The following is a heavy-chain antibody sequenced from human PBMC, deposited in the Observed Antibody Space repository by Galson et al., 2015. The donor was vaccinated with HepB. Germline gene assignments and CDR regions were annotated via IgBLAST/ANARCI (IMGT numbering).Heavy chain of an antibody. CDR2: IVAGSGNT. D-gene: IGHD1-26*01. CDR1: GFIFSSSA. V-gene: IGHV1-58*01. J-gene: IGHJ3*02. Sequence: SVKVSCKASGFIFSSSAVQWVRQARGQRLEWIGWIVAGSGNTNYAQKFQERVTIIRDMSTSTAYMELSSLRSEDTAVYYCAADTRAREAFDIWGQGTMVTVSS. CDR3: AADTRAREAFDI.